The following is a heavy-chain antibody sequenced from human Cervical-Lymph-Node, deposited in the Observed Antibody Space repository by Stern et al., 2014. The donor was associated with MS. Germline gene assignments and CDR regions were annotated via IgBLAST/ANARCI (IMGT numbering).Heavy chain of an antibody. Sequence: LVESGGGLVKPGGSLRLSCAASGFTFSDYYMNWIRQAPGKGLEWISYISGRDGTIFYADSVKGRFTISRDNAKESLYLQMNSLRAEDTALYYCARAGGSKDDFWGQGTLVTVSS. CDR1: GFTFSDYY. V-gene: IGHV3-11*01. D-gene: IGHD3-10*01. CDR2: ISGRDGTI. CDR3: ARAGGSKDDF. J-gene: IGHJ4*02.